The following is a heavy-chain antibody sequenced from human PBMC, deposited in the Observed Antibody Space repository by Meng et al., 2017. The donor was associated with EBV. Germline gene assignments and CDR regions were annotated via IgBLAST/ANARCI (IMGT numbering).Heavy chain of an antibody. CDR3: ARPFPSWQSPRLDPFGA. D-gene: IGHD6-19*01. CDR1: GDSISSFYY. J-gene: IGHJ5*02. Sequence: LQVRESGPGQVKPSATLSLTCTVSGDSISSFYYWGWIRQPPGRGLEWIGSVHYTGSTYYSPSLKSRVTVSVDTSKNQFSLRLTSVTAADTAVYYCARPFPSWQSPRLDPFGAWGQGTLVTVSS. CDR2: VHYTGST. V-gene: IGHV4-39*01.